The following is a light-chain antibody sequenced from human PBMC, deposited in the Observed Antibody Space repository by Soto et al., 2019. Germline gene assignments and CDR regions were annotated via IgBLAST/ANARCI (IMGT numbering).Light chain of an antibody. CDR3: QQYHDYSS. Sequence: DAQVTQSPSTLSASVGDRVTITCRASQSISSWLAWYQQKPGKAPNLLIYKASTLKTGVPSRFSGSGSVTEFTLTISGLQTDDFVTYYCQQYHDYSSFGQGTKLEIK. J-gene: IGKJ2*01. CDR2: KAS. CDR1: QSISSW. V-gene: IGKV1-5*03.